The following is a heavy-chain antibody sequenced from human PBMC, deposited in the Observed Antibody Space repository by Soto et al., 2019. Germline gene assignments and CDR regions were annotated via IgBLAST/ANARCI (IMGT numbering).Heavy chain of an antibody. D-gene: IGHD1-26*01. CDR3: ARVEWELQSRNYGMDV. V-gene: IGHV1-69*01. CDR1: GGTFSSYA. Sequence: QVQLVQSGAEGKKPGSSVKVSCKASGGTFSSYAISWVRQAPGQGLEWLGGIIPIFGTANYAQRFQGRVTITADESTSTAYMELSSLRSEDTAVYYCARVEWELQSRNYGMDVWGQGTTVTVSS. J-gene: IGHJ6*02. CDR2: IIPIFGTA.